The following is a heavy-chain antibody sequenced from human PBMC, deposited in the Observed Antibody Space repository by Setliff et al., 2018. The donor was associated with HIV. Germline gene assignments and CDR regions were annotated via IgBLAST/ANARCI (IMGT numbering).Heavy chain of an antibody. D-gene: IGHD3-3*01. CDR3: ARGGILQFLEWSVDY. CDR1: GYIFSDYY. Sequence: ASVKVSCKASGYIFSDYYIHWVRQTPGQGLEWMGRINPNSGGTDYAQKFQGRVTMTRDTSIRTAYMELSRLRSDDTAVYYCARGGILQFLEWSVDYWGQGTLVTVS. CDR2: INPNSGGT. J-gene: IGHJ4*02. V-gene: IGHV1-2*06.